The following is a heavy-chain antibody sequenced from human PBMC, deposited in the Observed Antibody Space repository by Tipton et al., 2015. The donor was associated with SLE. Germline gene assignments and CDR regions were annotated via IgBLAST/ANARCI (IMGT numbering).Heavy chain of an antibody. CDR3: ARVGDYYNSGSRVFDH. J-gene: IGHJ4*02. D-gene: IGHD3-10*01. V-gene: IGHV4-4*01. Sequence: TLSLTCAVSGASITSSDWWSWVRQPPGKGLEYIGEIHHRGSTNYKSSLRGRVTISVDKSNNQFSLRLTSVTAADTAVYFCARVGDYYNSGSRVFDHWGQGILVTVSS. CDR2: IHHRGST. CDR1: GASITSSDW.